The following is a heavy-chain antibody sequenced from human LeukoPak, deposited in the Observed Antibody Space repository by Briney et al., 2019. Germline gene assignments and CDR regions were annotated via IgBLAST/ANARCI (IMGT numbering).Heavy chain of an antibody. CDR1: GFTFSSYW. D-gene: IGHD4-17*01. J-gene: IGHJ4*02. Sequence: GGSLILSCAASGFTFSSYWMHWVRQAPGKGLVWVSRINSDGSSTSYGDSVKGRFTISRDNAKNTLYLQMNSLRAEDTAVYYCARAPALDYGDYFDYWGQGTLVTVSS. CDR3: ARAPALDYGDYFDY. V-gene: IGHV3-74*01. CDR2: INSDGSST.